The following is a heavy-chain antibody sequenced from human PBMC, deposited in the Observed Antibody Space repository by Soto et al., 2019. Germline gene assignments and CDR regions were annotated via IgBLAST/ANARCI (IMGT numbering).Heavy chain of an antibody. D-gene: IGHD2-2*01. CDR1: GGTFSSYA. CDR3: ARTIVVVPAAIYHWFDP. V-gene: IGHV1-69*13. CDR2: IIPIFGTA. Sequence: ASVKVSCKASGGTFSSYAISWVRQAPGQGLEWMGGIIPIFGTANYAQKFQGRVTITADESTSTAYMELSSLRSEDTAVYYCARTIVVVPAAIYHWFDPWGQGTLVTVSS. J-gene: IGHJ5*02.